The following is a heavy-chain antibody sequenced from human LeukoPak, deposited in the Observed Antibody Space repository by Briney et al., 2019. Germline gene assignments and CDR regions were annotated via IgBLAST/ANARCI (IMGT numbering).Heavy chain of an antibody. Sequence: ASVKVSCKASGYTFTSYYMHWVRQAPGQGLEWMGIINPSGGSTSYAQKFQGRVTITRNTSISTAYMELSSLRSVDTAVYYCARGVTARYNWFDPWGQGTLVTVSS. D-gene: IGHD2-21*02. CDR1: GYTFTSYY. CDR3: ARGVTARYNWFDP. V-gene: IGHV1-46*01. CDR2: INPSGGST. J-gene: IGHJ5*02.